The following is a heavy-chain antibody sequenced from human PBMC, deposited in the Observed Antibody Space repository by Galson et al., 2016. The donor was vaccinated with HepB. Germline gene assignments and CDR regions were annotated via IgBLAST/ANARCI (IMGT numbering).Heavy chain of an antibody. V-gene: IGHV4-39*07. CDR1: GGSFISNSYA. J-gene: IGHJ1*01. CDR2: MYYSGSS. D-gene: IGHD2-15*01. Sequence: ETLSLTCSVSGGSFISNSYAWGWIRQPPGKRLEWIASMYYSGSSYYNPAFKSRATIPVDTTNNRLSLKLSSVTAADTAVYFCSRSMVVAAPHFQHWGQGILVTVSS. CDR3: SRSMVVAAPHFQH.